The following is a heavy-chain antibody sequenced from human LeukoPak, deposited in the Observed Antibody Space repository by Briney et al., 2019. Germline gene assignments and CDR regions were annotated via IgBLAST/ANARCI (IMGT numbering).Heavy chain of an antibody. CDR3: ARVRTNIEPVRFLEWWGWAFDI. V-gene: IGHV1-69*04. CDR2: IIPILGIA. J-gene: IGHJ3*02. CDR1: GGTFSSYA. D-gene: IGHD3-3*01. Sequence: SVKVSCKASGGTFSSYAISWVRQAPGQGLEWMGRIIPILGIANYAQKFQGRVTITADKSTSTAYMELSSLRSEDTAVYYCARVRTNIEPVRFLEWWGWAFDIWGQGTMVTVSS.